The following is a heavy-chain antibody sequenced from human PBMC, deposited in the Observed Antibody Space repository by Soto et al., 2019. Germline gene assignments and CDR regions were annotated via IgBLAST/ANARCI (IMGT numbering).Heavy chain of an antibody. CDR3: ARVGLVYYDILTGYLPAD. Sequence: SETLFLTCAVYGGSFSGYYWSWIRQPPGKGLEWIGEINHSGSTNYNPSLKSRVTISVDKSKNQFSLKLSSVTAADTAVYYCARVGLVYYDILTGYLPADWGQGTLVTVSS. CDR2: INHSGST. J-gene: IGHJ4*02. D-gene: IGHD3-9*01. V-gene: IGHV4-34*01. CDR1: GGSFSGYY.